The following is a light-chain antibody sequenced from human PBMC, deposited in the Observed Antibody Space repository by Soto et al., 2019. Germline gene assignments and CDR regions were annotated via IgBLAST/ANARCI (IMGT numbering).Light chain of an antibody. CDR3: QHYNSYSEA. J-gene: IGKJ1*01. CDR1: QTISSW. Sequence: DIQMTQSPSTLSGSVGDRVTITCRASQTISSWLAWYQQKPGKAHTLLIYKASTLKSGVPSRFSGSGSGTEFTLTTSSLQPDDFATYYCQHYNSYSEAFGQGTKVELK. V-gene: IGKV1-5*03. CDR2: KAS.